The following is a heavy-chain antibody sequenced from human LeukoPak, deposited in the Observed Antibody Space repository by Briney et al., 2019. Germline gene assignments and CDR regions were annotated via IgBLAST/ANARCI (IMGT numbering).Heavy chain of an antibody. D-gene: IGHD5-12*01. Sequence: SQTLSLTCAISGDTVSSNSAAWNWSRQSPSRGLEWLGRTYYRSKWYNDYAVSVKSRITINPDTSKNQFSLQLNSVTPEDTAVYYCARISGYDYYNWFAPWGQGTLVTVSS. V-gene: IGHV6-1*01. CDR2: TYYRSKWYN. CDR3: ARISGYDYYNWFAP. CDR1: GDTVSSNSAA. J-gene: IGHJ5*02.